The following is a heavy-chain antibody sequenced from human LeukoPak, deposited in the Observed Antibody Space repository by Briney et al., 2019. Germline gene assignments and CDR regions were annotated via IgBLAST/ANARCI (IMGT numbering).Heavy chain of an antibody. CDR1: GGSFSGYY. CDR2: INHSGST. D-gene: IGHD3-10*01. J-gene: IGHJ4*02. Sequence: SETLSLTCAVYGGSFSGYYWSRIRQPPGKGLEWIGEINHSGSTNYNPSLKSRVTISVDTSKNQFSLKLSSVTAADTAVYYCARGSVRVVRGVTDNWGQGTLVTVSS. CDR3: ARGSVRVVRGVTDN. V-gene: IGHV4-34*01.